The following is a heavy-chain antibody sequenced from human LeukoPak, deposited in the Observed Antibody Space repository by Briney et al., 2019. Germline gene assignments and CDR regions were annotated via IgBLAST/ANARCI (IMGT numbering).Heavy chain of an antibody. J-gene: IGHJ4*02. CDR2: ISYDGSNK. Sequence: GGSLRLSCAASGFSFSNYGMHWVRQAPGKGLEWVAVISYDGSNKYYADSVKGRFTISRDNAKNSLYLQMNSLRAEDTAVYYCARDPAEYCSGGSCYPDYWGQGTLVTVSS. CDR1: GFSFSNYG. V-gene: IGHV3-30*03. D-gene: IGHD2-15*01. CDR3: ARDPAEYCSGGSCYPDY.